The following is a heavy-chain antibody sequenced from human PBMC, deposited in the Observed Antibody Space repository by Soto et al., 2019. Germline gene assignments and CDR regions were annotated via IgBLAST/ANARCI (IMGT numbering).Heavy chain of an antibody. J-gene: IGHJ3*01. D-gene: IGHD4-4*01. Sequence: DVHLVESGGGLIQPGGSLRLSCAVSGLTVSGKKYVAWVRQAPGKGLEWVSGFYDLDGTYYADSLKGRFTTSGDSSRTTVYLQMNDLRPEDTAVYYCATWHLQEHAYDVWGQGTTVTVSS. CDR1: GLTVSGKKY. CDR3: ATWHLQEHAYDV. CDR2: FYDLDGT. V-gene: IGHV3-53*01.